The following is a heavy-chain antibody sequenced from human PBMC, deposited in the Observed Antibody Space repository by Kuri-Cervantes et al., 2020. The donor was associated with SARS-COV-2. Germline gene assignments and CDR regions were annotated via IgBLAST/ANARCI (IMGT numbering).Heavy chain of an antibody. Sequence: GESLKIPCPGSGFPFSSYAMHWVRQAPGKGLEWVAVISYDGSNKYYADSVKGRFTISRDNSKNTLYLQMNSLRAEDTAVYYCAREEIALFGVVTSTFDYWGQGTLVTVSS. CDR3: AREEIALFGVVTSTFDY. CDR2: ISYDGSNK. CDR1: GFPFSSYA. J-gene: IGHJ4*02. D-gene: IGHD3-3*01. V-gene: IGHV3-30-3*01.